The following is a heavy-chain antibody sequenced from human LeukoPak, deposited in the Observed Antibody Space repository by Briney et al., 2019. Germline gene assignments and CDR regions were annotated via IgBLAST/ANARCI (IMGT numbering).Heavy chain of an antibody. CDR3: ARDLRGYPY. CDR1: GFTFGDYP. CDR2: VSSTSRFI. D-gene: IGHD3-22*01. J-gene: IGHJ1*01. V-gene: IGHV3-21*01. Sequence: GGSLRLSCTGSGFTFGDYPINWVRQAPGKGLEWVSFVSSTSRFISYADSVKGRFTISRDNAKNSLYLQMTSLRAEDTAVYYCARDLRGYPYWGQGTLVTVSS.